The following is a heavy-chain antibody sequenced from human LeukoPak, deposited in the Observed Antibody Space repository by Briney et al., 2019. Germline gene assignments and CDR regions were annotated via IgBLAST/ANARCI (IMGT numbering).Heavy chain of an antibody. Sequence: ASVKVSCKASGYTFTSYAMNWVRQAPGQGLEWMVWINTNTGNPTYAQGFTGRFVFSLDTSVSTAYLQIGSLKAEDTAVYYCARDFSSWYGDKGRFDPWGQGTLVTVSS. CDR1: GYTFTSYA. V-gene: IGHV7-4-1*01. CDR3: ARDFSSWYGDKGRFDP. J-gene: IGHJ5*02. CDR2: INTNTGNP. D-gene: IGHD6-13*01.